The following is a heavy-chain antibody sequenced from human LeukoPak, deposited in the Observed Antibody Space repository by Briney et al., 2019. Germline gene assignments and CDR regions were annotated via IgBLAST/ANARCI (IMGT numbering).Heavy chain of an antibody. CDR2: INPNSGGT. CDR3: ARVFPSAQQGTDY. CDR1: GYTFTGYY. J-gene: IGHJ4*02. V-gene: IGHV1-2*02. Sequence: ASVKVSCKASGYTFTGYYMHWVRQAPGQGLEWMGWINPNSGGTNYAQKFQGRVTMTRDTSISTAYMELSRLRSDDTAVYYCARVFPSAQQGTDYWGQGTLVTVSS. D-gene: IGHD6-13*01.